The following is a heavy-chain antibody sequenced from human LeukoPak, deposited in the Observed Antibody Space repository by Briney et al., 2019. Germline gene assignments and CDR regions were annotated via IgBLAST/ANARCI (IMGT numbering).Heavy chain of an antibody. CDR2: INPNSGGT. CDR3: ARLAGSSWYFDY. J-gene: IGHJ4*02. CDR1: GYTFTGYY. D-gene: IGHD6-13*01. Sequence: GASVKVSCKASGYTFTGYYMHRVRQAPGQGLEWMGWINPNSGGTNYAQKFQGRVTMTRDTSISTAYMELSRLRSDDTAVYYCARLAGSSWYFDYWGQGTLVTVSS. V-gene: IGHV1-2*02.